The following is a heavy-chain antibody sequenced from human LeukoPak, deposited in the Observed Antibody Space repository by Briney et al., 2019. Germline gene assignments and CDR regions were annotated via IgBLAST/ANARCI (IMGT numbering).Heavy chain of an antibody. D-gene: IGHD6-13*01. CDR3: ARGLAAAGTDAFDI. CDR2: ISFNGNNK. V-gene: IGHV3-30*04. Sequence: GGSLRLSCAASGFTFSSSVLHWVPQAPGKGLESVAVISFNGNNKYYAAPVTGRFTISRDNAKNTLYLQMNSLRAEDTAVYYCARGLAAAGTDAFDIWGQGTKVSVS. CDR1: GFTFSSSV. J-gene: IGHJ3*02.